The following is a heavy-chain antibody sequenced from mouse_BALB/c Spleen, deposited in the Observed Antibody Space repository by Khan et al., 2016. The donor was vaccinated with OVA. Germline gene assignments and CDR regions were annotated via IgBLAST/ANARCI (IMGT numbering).Heavy chain of an antibody. V-gene: IGHV3-1*02. CDR1: GYSFTSGYS. Sequence: EVQLVESGPDLVKPSQSLSLTCTVTGYSFTSGYSWHWIRQFPENKLQWMGYIHYSGSTNFTPSLKSRLSINRDTSKNQFFLQLNSVTTEDTATYYCARDYYGNWYFDFWGAGTTVTVSS. J-gene: IGHJ1*01. D-gene: IGHD1-2*01. CDR2: IHYSGST. CDR3: ARDYYGNWYFDF.